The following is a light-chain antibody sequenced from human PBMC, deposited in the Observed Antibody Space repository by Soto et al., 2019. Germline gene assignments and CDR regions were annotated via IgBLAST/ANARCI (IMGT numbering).Light chain of an antibody. CDR2: DAS. CDR1: QSISSW. J-gene: IGKJ1*01. Sequence: DIQMTQSPSTLSASVGDRVTITCLASQSISSWLAWYQQKPGKAPKLLIHDASSLESGVPSRFSGSGSGTEFTLTISSLQPDDFATYYCQQYNSYSPWTFGQGTKVDIK. V-gene: IGKV1-5*01. CDR3: QQYNSYSPWT.